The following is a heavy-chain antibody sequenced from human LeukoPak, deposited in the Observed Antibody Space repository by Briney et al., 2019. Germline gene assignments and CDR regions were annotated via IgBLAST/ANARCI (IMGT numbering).Heavy chain of an antibody. J-gene: IGHJ6*03. CDR1: GFTFSSYA. D-gene: IGHD2-2*01. V-gene: IGHV3-23*01. Sequence: PGGSLRLSCAASGFTFSSYAMSWVRQAPGKGLEWVSAISGSGGSTYYADSAKGRFTISRDNAMNSLYLQMNSLRAEDTAVDYCARDWGGYCSSTSCYSHMDVWGKGTTVTVSS. CDR2: ISGSGGST. CDR3: ARDWGGYCSSTSCYSHMDV.